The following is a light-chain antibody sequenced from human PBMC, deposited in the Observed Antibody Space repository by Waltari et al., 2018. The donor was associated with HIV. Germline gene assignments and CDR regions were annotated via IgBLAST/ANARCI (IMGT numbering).Light chain of an antibody. CDR3: QSYDSSLTGSV. V-gene: IGLV1-40*01. CDR1: SSNIGAGYD. J-gene: IGLJ2*01. CDR2: GSG. Sequence: QSVLTQPPSVSGAPGQRVTISCTGSSSNIGAGYDIHWYQQLPGTAPKLLCYGSGNRPSGVPDRFSGSKSGTSASLAITGLQAEDEADYYCQSYDSSLTGSVFGGGTKLTVL.